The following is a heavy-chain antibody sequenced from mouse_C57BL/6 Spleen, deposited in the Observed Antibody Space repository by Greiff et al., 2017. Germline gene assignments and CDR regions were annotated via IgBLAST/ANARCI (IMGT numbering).Heavy chain of an antibody. CDR2: IDPETGGT. J-gene: IGHJ3*01. D-gene: IGHD1-1*01. CDR1: GYTFTEYA. Sequence: QVQLQQSGAELVRPGASVTLSCKASGYTFTEYAMHWVKQTPVHGLEWIGAIDPETGGTAYNQKFKGKAILTADKSSSTAYMELRSLTSEDSAVYYCTGNYGSSYWGQGTLVTVSA. CDR3: TGNYGSSY. V-gene: IGHV1-15*01.